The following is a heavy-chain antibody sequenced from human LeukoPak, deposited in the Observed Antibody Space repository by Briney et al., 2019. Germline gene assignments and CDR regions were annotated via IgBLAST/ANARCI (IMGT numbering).Heavy chain of an antibody. D-gene: IGHD3-22*01. V-gene: IGHV1-46*01. CDR2: INPSGGST. J-gene: IGHJ4*02. CDR1: GYTFTSYY. CDR3: AKDPYRGYYDSTPRGFDY. Sequence: AAPVKVSCKASGYTFTSYYMHWVRQAPGQGLEWMGIINPSGGSTSYAQKFQGRVTMTRDMSTSTDYMELSSLRSEDTAVYYCAKDPYRGYYDSTPRGFDYWGQGTLVTVSS.